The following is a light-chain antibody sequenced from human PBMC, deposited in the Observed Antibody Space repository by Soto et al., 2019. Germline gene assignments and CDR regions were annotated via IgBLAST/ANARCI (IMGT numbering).Light chain of an antibody. CDR3: QQTYSSLYT. Sequence: DFQMTQSPSSLSASVGDRVTITCRASQSISSYLNWYQQKPGKAPKLLIYAASSLQSGVPSRFSGSGSGTYFTLTISSLQPEDFATYYCQQTYSSLYTFGQGTELEIK. J-gene: IGKJ2*01. CDR2: AAS. CDR1: QSISSY. V-gene: IGKV1-39*01.